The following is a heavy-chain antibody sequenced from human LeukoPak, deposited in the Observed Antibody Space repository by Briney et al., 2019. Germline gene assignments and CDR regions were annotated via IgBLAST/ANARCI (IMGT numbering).Heavy chain of an antibody. Sequence: GASAKVSCKASGYTFTSYYMHWVRQAPGQGLEWMGIINPSGGSTSYAQKFQGRVTMTRDTSTSTVYMELSSLRSEDTAVYYCARDLRSVVVTAIPAVDAFDIWGQGTMVTVSS. D-gene: IGHD2-21*02. CDR2: INPSGGST. CDR3: ARDLRSVVVTAIPAVDAFDI. CDR1: GYTFTSYY. J-gene: IGHJ3*02. V-gene: IGHV1-46*01.